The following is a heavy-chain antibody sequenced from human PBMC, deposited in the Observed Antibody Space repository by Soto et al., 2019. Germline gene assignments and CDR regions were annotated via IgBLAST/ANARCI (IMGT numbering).Heavy chain of an antibody. J-gene: IGHJ4*02. Sequence: QTLSLTCAISGDSVSSNSVAWNWIRQSPSRGLEWLGRTYYRSKWYYDYAVSVKSRITINPDTSKNQFSLQLNSVTPEDTAVYYCTRSEYSSGHFYWGQGTLVTVSS. CDR2: TYYRSKWYY. CDR3: TRSEYSSGHFY. CDR1: GDSVSSNSVA. V-gene: IGHV6-1*01. D-gene: IGHD6-19*01.